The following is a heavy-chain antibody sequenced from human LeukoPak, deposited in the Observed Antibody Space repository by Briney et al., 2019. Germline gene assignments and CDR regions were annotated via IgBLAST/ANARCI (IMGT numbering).Heavy chain of an antibody. CDR3: ARTYGDYVESAFDI. Sequence: SETLSLTCTVSGYSISSGYYWGWIRQPPGKGLEWIGSIYHSGSTYYNPSLKSRVTISVDTSKNQFSLKLSSVTAADTAVYYCARTYGDYVESAFDIWGQGTMVTVSS. J-gene: IGHJ3*02. V-gene: IGHV4-38-2*02. D-gene: IGHD4-17*01. CDR2: IYHSGST. CDR1: GYSISSGYY.